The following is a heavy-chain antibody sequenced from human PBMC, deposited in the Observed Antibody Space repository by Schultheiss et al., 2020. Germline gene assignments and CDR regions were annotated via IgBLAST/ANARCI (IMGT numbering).Heavy chain of an antibody. CDR2: ISSSSSYI. CDR3: ARDSSYYYDSSGYYYVSGFDP. CDR1: GFTFSSYA. D-gene: IGHD3-22*01. V-gene: IGHV3-21*01. Sequence: GGSLRLSCAASGFTFSSYAMSWVRQAPGKGLEWVSSISSSSSYIYYADSVKGRFTISRDNAKNSLYLQMNSLRAEDTAVYYCARDSSYYYDSSGYYYVSGFDPWGQGTLVTVSS. J-gene: IGHJ5*02.